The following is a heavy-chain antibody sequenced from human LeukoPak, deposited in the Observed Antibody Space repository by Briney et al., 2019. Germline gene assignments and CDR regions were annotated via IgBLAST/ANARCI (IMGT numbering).Heavy chain of an antibody. V-gene: IGHV3-9*01. CDR2: ISWNSGSI. D-gene: IGHD4-23*01. Sequence: PGGSLRLSCAASGFTFDDYAMHWVRQAPGKGLEWVSGISWNSGSIGYADSVKGRFTISRDNAKNSLYLQMNSLRAEDTALYYCAKGRDYGGNPGPYDYWGQGTLVTVSS. CDR1: GFTFDDYA. CDR3: AKGRDYGGNPGPYDY. J-gene: IGHJ4*02.